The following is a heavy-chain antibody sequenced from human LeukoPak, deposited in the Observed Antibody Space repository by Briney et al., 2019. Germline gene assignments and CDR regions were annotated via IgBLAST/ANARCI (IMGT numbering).Heavy chain of an antibody. CDR2: ISGSGGST. D-gene: IGHD3-3*01. J-gene: IGHJ4*02. CDR1: GFTFSSYA. V-gene: IGHV3-23*01. CDR3: AKDSGFDYDFWSGYESILTGHYFDY. Sequence: GGPLRLSCAASGFTFSSYAMSWVPQAQGKGLEWASAISGSGGSTSYADSVKGGFTISKDNSKNTLYLQMNSLRAEDMAVYYCAKDSGFDYDFWSGYESILTGHYFDYWGQGTLVTVSS.